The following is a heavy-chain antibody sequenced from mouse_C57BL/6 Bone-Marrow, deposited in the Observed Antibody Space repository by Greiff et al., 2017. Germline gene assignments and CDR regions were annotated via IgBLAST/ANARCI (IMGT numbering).Heavy chain of an antibody. CDR2: IDPSDSYT. CDR1: GYTFTSYW. V-gene: IGHV1-69*01. J-gene: IGHJ4*01. CDR3: ARRYYGSSLYYYAMDY. Sequence: QVQLQQPGAELVMPGASVKLSCKASGYTFTSYWMHWVKQRPGQGLEWIGEIDPSDSYTNYNQQFKGKSTLTVDKSSSTAYMQLSSLTSEDSAVXYCARRYYGSSLYYYAMDYWGQGTSVTVSS. D-gene: IGHD1-1*01.